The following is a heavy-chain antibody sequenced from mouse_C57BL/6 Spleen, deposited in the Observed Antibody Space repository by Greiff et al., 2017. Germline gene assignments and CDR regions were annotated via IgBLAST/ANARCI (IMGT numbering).Heavy chain of an antibody. J-gene: IGHJ3*01. CDR1: GYAFSSYW. CDR2: IYPGDGDT. CDR3: ARGDYSNPFAY. D-gene: IGHD2-5*01. V-gene: IGHV1-80*01. Sequence: QVQLQQSGAELVKPGASVKISCTASGYAFSSYWMNWVKQRPGKGLEGIGQIYPGDGDTNYNGKFKGKATLTADKSSSTAYMQLSRLASEDFAVYFCARGDYSNPFAYWGQGTLVTVSA.